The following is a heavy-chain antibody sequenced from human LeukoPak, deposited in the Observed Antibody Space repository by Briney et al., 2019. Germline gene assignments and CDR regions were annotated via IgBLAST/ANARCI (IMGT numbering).Heavy chain of an antibody. V-gene: IGHV3-23*01. CDR1: GFTFSSYA. Sequence: GGSLRLSCAASGFTFSSYAMSWVRQAPGKGLEWVSAISGSGGSTYYADSVKGRFTISRDNSKNTLYLQMNSLRAEDTAVCYCANSRRGYSYDLGSWYFDYWGQGTLVTVSS. CDR3: ANSRRGYSYDLGSWYFDY. J-gene: IGHJ4*02. D-gene: IGHD5-18*01. CDR2: ISGSGGST.